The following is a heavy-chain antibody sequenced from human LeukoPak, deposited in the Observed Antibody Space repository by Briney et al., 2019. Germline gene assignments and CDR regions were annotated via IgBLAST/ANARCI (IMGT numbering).Heavy chain of an antibody. J-gene: IGHJ4*02. CDR2: IYYSGST. CDR1: GGSISSSSYY. V-gene: IGHV4-39*01. CDR3: ARCSSSWYPGSPYFDY. Sequence: KPSETLSLTCTVSGGSISSSSYYWGWIRQPPGKGLEWIGSIYYSGSTYYNPSLKSRVTISVDTSKNQFSLKLSSVTAADTAVYYCARCSSSWYPGSPYFDYWGQGTLVTVSS. D-gene: IGHD6-13*01.